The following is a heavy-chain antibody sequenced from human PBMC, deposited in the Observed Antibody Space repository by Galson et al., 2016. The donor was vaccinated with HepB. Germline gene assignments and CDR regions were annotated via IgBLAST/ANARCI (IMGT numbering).Heavy chain of an antibody. V-gene: IGHV5-51*01. CDR1: GYSFSNYW. J-gene: IGHJ4*02. CDR3: ARGHSESYFRADFDY. D-gene: IGHD1-26*01. Sequence: QSGAEVKKAGESLKISCWTSGYSFSNYWVGWVRQMPGRGLEWMGTIYPGASNIRYSPSFQGHVTISADKSNRTAHLQWSGLKASDSAIYYCARGHSESYFRADFDYWGQGTLVTVSS. CDR2: IYPGASNI.